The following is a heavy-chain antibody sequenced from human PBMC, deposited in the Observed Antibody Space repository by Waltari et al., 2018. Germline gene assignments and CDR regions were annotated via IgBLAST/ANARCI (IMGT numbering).Heavy chain of an antibody. CDR2: SHYSGST. Sequence: QVQLLESGPGLVKPSETLSLTCTASGGTITSYYWTWIRQPPGKGLDWIGNSHYSGSTSYNPSLKSRVTMSLDTSKSKFSLKLNSVTAADTAVYYCLAGRAGEPFDYWGQGTLVTVSS. J-gene: IGHJ4*02. CDR3: LAGRAGEPFDY. V-gene: IGHV4-59*01. CDR1: GGTITSYY. D-gene: IGHD6-19*01.